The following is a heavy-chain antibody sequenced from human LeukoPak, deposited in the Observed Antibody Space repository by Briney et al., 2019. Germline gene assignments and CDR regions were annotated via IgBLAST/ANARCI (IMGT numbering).Heavy chain of an antibody. CDR1: GGSVSDYY. CDR2: IYYSGST. D-gene: IGHD3-22*01. J-gene: IGHJ4*02. V-gene: IGHV4-59*02. CDR3: ARSHDSSGYYVLDY. Sequence: SETLSLTCTISGGSVSDYYWSWIRQPPGKGLEWIGYIYYSGSTNYNPSLKSRVTISVDTSKNQISLKLSSVTAADTAVYYCARSHDSSGYYVLDYWGQGTLVTVSS.